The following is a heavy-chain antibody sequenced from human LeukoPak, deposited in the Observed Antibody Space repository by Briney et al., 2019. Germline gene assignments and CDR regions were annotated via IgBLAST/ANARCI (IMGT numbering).Heavy chain of an antibody. CDR2: MNPNSGNT. V-gene: IGHV1-8*01. Sequence: ASVKVSCKASGYTFTSYDINWVRQATGQGLEWMGWMNPNSGNTGYAQKFQGRVTMTRNTSISTAYMELSGLRSEDTAVYYCARENYDFWSGYLYYHYGMDVWGQGTTVTVSS. CDR3: ARENYDFWSGYLYYHYGMDV. D-gene: IGHD3-3*01. J-gene: IGHJ6*02. CDR1: GYTFTSYD.